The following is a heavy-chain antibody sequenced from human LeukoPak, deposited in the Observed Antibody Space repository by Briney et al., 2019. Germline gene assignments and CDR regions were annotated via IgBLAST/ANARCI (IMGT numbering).Heavy chain of an antibody. CDR3: ATHPLLDY. V-gene: IGHV4-59*08. J-gene: IGHJ4*02. D-gene: IGHD3-16*02. CDR2: IYYSGST. CDR1: GFTFSSYW. Sequence: GSLRLSCAASGFTFSSYWMSWVRQPPGKGLEWIGSIYYSGSTYYNPSLKSRVSISVDPSKSQFSLKLTSVTAADTAVYYCATHPLLDYWGQGSLVTVSS.